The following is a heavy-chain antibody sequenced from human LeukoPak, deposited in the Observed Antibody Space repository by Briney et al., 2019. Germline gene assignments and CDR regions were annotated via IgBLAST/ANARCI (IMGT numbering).Heavy chain of an antibody. CDR1: GDSISGSNW. CDR2: IYHSGST. D-gene: IGHD3-10*01. CDR3: TRVAGTFYGEAYFDY. V-gene: IGHV4-4*03. J-gene: IGHJ4*02. Sequence: PETLSLTCAVSGDSISGSNWWSWVRQPPGKGLEWIGEIYHSGSTNYNPSLKSRVTISVDRSKNQFSLKLSSVTAADTAVYYCTRVAGTFYGEAYFDYWGQGTLVTVSS.